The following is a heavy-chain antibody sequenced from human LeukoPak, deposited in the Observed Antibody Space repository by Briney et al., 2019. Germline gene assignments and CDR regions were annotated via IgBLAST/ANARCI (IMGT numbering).Heavy chain of an antibody. CDR2: IYSHGTT. CDR1: GFPVSSNY. V-gene: IGHV3-53*01. Sequence: GGSLRLSCAASGFPVSSNYMSWVRQAPGKGLEWVSVIYSHGTTYYADSVKGRFTISRDNSKNTLYLQMNSLRAEDTAVYYCARGLGGVSAALDYWGQGTLVTVCS. D-gene: IGHD3-16*01. CDR3: ARGLGGVSAALDY. J-gene: IGHJ4*02.